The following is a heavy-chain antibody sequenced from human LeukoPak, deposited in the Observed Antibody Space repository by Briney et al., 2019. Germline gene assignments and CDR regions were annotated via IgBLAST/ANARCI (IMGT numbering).Heavy chain of an antibody. D-gene: IGHD3-10*01. Sequence: SETLSLTCTVSGGSISSYYWSWIRQPPGKGLEWIGYIYTSGSTNYNPSLKSRVTISVDTSKNQFSLKLSSVTAADTAVYYRARFSGAFDIWGQGTMVTVSS. CDR3: ARFSGAFDI. V-gene: IGHV4-4*09. CDR2: IYTSGST. CDR1: GGSISSYY. J-gene: IGHJ3*02.